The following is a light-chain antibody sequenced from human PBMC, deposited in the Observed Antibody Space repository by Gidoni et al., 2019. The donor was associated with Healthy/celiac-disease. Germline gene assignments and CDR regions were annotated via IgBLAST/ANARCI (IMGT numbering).Light chain of an antibody. CDR2: KSS. CDR1: ENINRW. Sequence: DIQMTQSPSTLSASVGDRVTITCRASENINRWLAWYQQKPGKAPRLLIYKSSTLESGVSSRFSGSRSGTEFTLTISSLQPDDFATYYCQQYFTYRTFXXXTKVEIK. CDR3: QQYFTYRT. J-gene: IGKJ1*01. V-gene: IGKV1-5*03.